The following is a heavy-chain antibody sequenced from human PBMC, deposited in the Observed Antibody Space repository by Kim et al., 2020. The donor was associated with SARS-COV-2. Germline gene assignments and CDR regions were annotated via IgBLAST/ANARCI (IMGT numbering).Heavy chain of an antibody. V-gene: IGHV5-51*01. CDR3: ARRLIAAAGSGDFDY. D-gene: IGHD6-13*01. Sequence: GESLKISCKGSGYSFTSYWIGWVRQMPGKGLEWMGIIYPGDSDTRYSPSFQGQVTISADKSISTAYLQWSSLKASDTAMYYCARRLIAAAGSGDFDYWGQGTLVTVSS. CDR2: IYPGDSDT. J-gene: IGHJ4*02. CDR1: GYSFTSYW.